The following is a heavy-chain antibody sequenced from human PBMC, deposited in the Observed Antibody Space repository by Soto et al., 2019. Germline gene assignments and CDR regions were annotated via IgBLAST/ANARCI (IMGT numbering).Heavy chain of an antibody. D-gene: IGHD6-13*01. CDR3: ARVTYSGSCMDV. V-gene: IGHV3-48*01. Sequence: EVQLVESGGGLVQPGGSLRLSCVASGFTFSNYNMNWVRQAPGKGLEWASYISSSSSTINHADSVKGRFTISRDNAKISLFLQMNTLRAEDTAVYFCARVTYSGSCMDVWGQGTTVTISS. J-gene: IGHJ6*02. CDR2: ISSSSSTI. CDR1: GFTFSNYN.